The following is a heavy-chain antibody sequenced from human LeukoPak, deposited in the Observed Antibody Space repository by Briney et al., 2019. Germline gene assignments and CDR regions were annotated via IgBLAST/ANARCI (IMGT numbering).Heavy chain of an antibody. CDR1: GGSISTYY. V-gene: IGHV4-59*08. CDR3: ARQTNSTWSLYMDV. D-gene: IGHD6-13*01. CDR2: IYYSGST. J-gene: IGHJ6*03. Sequence: KPSETLSLTCTVSGGSISTYYWSWIRQPPGKGLEWIGYIYYSGSTNHNPSLKSRVTISVDTSKNQFSLKLSSVTAADTGVYYCARQTNSTWSLYMDVWGKGTTVTVSS.